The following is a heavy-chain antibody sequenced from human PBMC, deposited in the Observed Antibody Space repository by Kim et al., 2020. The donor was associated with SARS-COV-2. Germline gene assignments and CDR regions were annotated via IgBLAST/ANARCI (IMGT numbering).Heavy chain of an antibody. Sequence: SETLSLTCTVSGGSISSYYWSWIRQPPGKGLEWIGYIYYSGSTNYNPSLKSRVTISVDTSKNQFSLKLNSVTAADTAVYYCARVGAYYDSSGYYYRPFDYWGQGTLVTVSS. CDR1: GGSISSYY. CDR2: IYYSGST. V-gene: IGHV4-59*01. J-gene: IGHJ4*02. D-gene: IGHD3-22*01. CDR3: ARVGAYYDSSGYYYRPFDY.